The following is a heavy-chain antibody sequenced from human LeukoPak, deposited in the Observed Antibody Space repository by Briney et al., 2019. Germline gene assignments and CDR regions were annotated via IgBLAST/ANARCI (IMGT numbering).Heavy chain of an antibody. CDR1: GGSISSYY. V-gene: IGHV4-59*08. Sequence: SETLSLTCTVSGGSISSYYWSWIRQPPGKGREWIGYIYYSGSTNYNPSLKSRVTISVDTSKNQFSLKLSSVTAADTAVYYCARHIDSGAVMPFDYWGQGTLVTVSS. CDR2: IYYSGST. CDR3: ARHIDSGAVMPFDY. D-gene: IGHD6-19*01. J-gene: IGHJ4*02.